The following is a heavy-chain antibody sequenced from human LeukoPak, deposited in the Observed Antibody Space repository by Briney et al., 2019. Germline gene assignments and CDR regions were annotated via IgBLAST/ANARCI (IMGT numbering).Heavy chain of an antibody. V-gene: IGHV4-34*01. CDR1: GGSFSGYY. CDR2: INHSGST. CDR3: AMTRPGYWFDP. D-gene: IGHD6-6*01. J-gene: IGHJ5*02. Sequence: PSETLSLTCAVYGGSFSGYYWSWIRQPPGKGLEWIGEINHSGSTNYNPSLKSRVTISVDTSKNQFSLKLSSVTAADTAVYYCAMTRPGYWFDPWGQGTLVTVSS.